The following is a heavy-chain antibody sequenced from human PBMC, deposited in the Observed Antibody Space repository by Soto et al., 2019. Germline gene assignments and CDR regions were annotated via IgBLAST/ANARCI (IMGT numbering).Heavy chain of an antibody. J-gene: IGHJ6*03. V-gene: IGHV4-30-4*01. CDR2: IFYSGTT. D-gene: IGHD6-13*01. Sequence: SETLSLTCSVSGDSISSGNYYWTWIRQPPGKGLEWIGYIFYSGTTYYNPSLVSRLTITIDTSKNHFSLKLSSVTAADTAVYYCAGGSGSSWRYYYYYYMDVWGKGTTVTVSS. CDR1: GDSISSGNYY. CDR3: AGGSGSSWRYYYYYYMDV.